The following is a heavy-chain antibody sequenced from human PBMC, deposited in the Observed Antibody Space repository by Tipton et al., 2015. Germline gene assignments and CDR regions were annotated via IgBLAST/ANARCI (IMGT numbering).Heavy chain of an antibody. CDR2: IYYSGST. V-gene: IGHV4-61*01. D-gene: IGHD6-6*01. CDR3: AREAYSSSGLIFDY. J-gene: IGHJ4*02. CDR1: GGSVSSVSYY. Sequence: SLTCTVSGGSVSSVSYYWGWIRQPPGKGLEWIGYIYYSGSTNYNPSLKSRVTISVDTSKNQFSLKLRSVTAADTAVYYCAREAYSSSGLIFDYWGQGTLVTVSS.